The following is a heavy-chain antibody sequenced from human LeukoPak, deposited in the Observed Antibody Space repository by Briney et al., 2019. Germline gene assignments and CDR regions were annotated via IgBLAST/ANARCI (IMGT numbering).Heavy chain of an antibody. CDR1: GGSISGPYSY. Sequence: SETLSLTCTVSGGSISGPYSYWGWIRQPPGKGLEWIGSLYYSGSTYYNPSLKSRVTISVDTSKNQFSLKLSSVTAADTAVYYCARHVPSGIAAAGRGKFDYWGQGTLVTVSS. CDR3: ARHVPSGIAAAGRGKFDY. V-gene: IGHV4-39*01. D-gene: IGHD6-13*01. CDR2: LYYSGST. J-gene: IGHJ4*02.